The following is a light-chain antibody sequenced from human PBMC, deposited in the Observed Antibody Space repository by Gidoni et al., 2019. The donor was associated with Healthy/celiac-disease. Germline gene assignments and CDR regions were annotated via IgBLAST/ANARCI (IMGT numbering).Light chain of an antibody. V-gene: IGKV1-5*03. CDR1: QSISSW. CDR2: KAS. Sequence: DIQMTQSPSTLSASVGDRVTITCRASQSISSWLAWYQQKPGKAPKLLIDKASSLESGVPSRFSGSGSVTEFTLTISSLQPDDFATYYCQQYNSYSRTFGQGTKVEIK. J-gene: IGKJ1*01. CDR3: QQYNSYSRT.